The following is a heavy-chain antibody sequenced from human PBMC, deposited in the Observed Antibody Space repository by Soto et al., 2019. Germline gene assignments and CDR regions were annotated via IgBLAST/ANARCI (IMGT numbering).Heavy chain of an antibody. V-gene: IGHV3-74*01. CDR3: AASEGWYHY. J-gene: IGHJ4*02. CDR1: GFTFSNYW. CDR2: INSDETIT. Sequence: EVQLVESGGGLVHPGGSLRLSCAASGFTFSNYWMHWVRQAPGEGLVWVSRINSDETITTYADSAKGRFTISRDNAKNTLYLQMNSLRAEDTAVYYCAASEGWYHYWGQGALVTVSS. D-gene: IGHD6-19*01.